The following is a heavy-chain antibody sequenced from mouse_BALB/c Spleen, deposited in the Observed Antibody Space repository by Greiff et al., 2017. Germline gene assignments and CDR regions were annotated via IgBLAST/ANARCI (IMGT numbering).Heavy chain of an antibody. V-gene: IGHV1-7*01. J-gene: IGHJ4*01. CDR2: INPSTGYT. CDR3: ARYSHYYGLYYAMDY. CDR1: GYTFTSYW. Sequence: QVQLKQSGAELAKPGASVKMSCKASGYTFTSYWMHWVKQRPGQGLEWIGYINPSTGYTEYNQKFKDKATLTADKSSSTAYMQLSSLTSEDSAVYYCARYSHYYGLYYAMDYWGQGTSVTVSS. D-gene: IGHD1-2*01.